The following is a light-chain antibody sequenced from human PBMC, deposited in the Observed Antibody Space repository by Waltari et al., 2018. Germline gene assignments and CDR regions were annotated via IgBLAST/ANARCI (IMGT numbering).Light chain of an antibody. CDR3: CSYAGTDSWV. Sequence: QSALTQPASMSGSPGHSVTISCTGTSDDVGGYNLFSWYQQPPGKAPKLIIFEVTKRTSGVSNRVSGSRSGNTASLTLSGLQPEDEAAYYCCSYAGTDSWVFGGGTKVTVL. J-gene: IGLJ3*02. CDR1: SDDVGGYNL. CDR2: EVT. V-gene: IGLV2-23*02.